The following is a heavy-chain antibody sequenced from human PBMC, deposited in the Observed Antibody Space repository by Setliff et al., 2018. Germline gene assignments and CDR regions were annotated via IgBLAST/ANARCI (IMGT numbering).Heavy chain of an antibody. Sequence: ASVKVSCKASGGTFSRSAINWVRQAPGQGLEWMGWISGYNGYTVYAQKLQGRVTLTTDTSTGTAYMEVRSLRSDDTAQYYCVRDRAAIVVGPPTAAFDIWGQGTMVTVSS. CDR3: VRDRAAIVVGPPTAAFDI. CDR2: ISGYNGYT. CDR1: GGTFSRSA. D-gene: IGHD2-2*01. J-gene: IGHJ3*02. V-gene: IGHV1-18*01.